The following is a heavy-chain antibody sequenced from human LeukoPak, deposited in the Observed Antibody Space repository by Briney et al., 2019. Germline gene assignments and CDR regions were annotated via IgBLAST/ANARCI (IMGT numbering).Heavy chain of an antibody. D-gene: IGHD6-19*01. CDR1: GFTFSSYS. V-gene: IGHV3-23*01. Sequence: GGSLRLSCAASGFTFSSYSMNWVRQAPGKGLEWVSAISGSGGTTYYADSVKGRFTISRDNSKNTLYLQMNSLRAEDTAVYYCAKEGSGWYYYADYWGQGTLVTVSS. CDR3: AKEGSGWYYYADY. J-gene: IGHJ4*02. CDR2: ISGSGGTT.